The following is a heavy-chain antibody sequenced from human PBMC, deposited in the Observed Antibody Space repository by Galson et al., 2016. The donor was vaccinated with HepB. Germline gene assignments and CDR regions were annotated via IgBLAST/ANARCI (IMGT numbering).Heavy chain of an antibody. CDR3: ARDGSPGVVPTGPFDF. V-gene: IGHV3-33*01. D-gene: IGHD1-1*01. Sequence: SLRLSCAASGFTFSNDAMHWVRQAPGKGLEWVAVIWYDGSNKNYVDSVKGRFTISRDNSKSMLYLQMNSLGDEDTAVYYCARDGSPGVVPTGPFDFWAQGTLVAVSS. CDR2: IWYDGSNK. J-gene: IGHJ4*02. CDR1: GFTFSNDA.